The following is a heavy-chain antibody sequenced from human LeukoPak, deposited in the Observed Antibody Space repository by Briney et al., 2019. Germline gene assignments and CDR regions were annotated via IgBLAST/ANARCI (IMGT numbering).Heavy chain of an antibody. J-gene: IGHJ5*02. D-gene: IGHD4-17*01. CDR1: GYTFTNYY. V-gene: IGHV1-46*01. CDR3: ARVYGDYVWWFDP. Sequence: ASVKVSCKASGYTFTNYYMHWVRQAPGQGLEWMGIINPSGGSTSYAQKFQGRVTMTRDTSTSTVYMELSSLRSEDTAVYYCARVYGDYVWWFDPWGQGTLVTVSS. CDR2: INPSGGST.